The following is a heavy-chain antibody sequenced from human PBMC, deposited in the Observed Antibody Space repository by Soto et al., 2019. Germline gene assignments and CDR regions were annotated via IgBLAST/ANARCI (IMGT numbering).Heavy chain of an antibody. CDR2: IYWDDDK. CDR1: GFSLSTSGVG. D-gene: IGHD3-16*02. V-gene: IGHV2-5*02. Sequence: GSGPTLVNPTQTLTLTCTFSGFSLSTSGVGVGWIRQPPGKALEWLALIYWDDDKRYSPSLKSRLTITKDTSKNQVVLTMTNVDPVDTATYYCAHERIHLGELSFRLTYYFDYWGQGTLVTVSS. J-gene: IGHJ4*02. CDR3: AHERIHLGELSFRLTYYFDY.